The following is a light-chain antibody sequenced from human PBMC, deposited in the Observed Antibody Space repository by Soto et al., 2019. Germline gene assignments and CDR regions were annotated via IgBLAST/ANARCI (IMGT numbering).Light chain of an antibody. V-gene: IGKV3-20*01. CDR2: GAS. CDR1: QSVSKNY. J-gene: IGKJ1*01. CDR3: QQYGSSGT. Sequence: EILLTQSPGTLSLSPGERATLSWRASQSVSKNYLAWYKQKPGQAPRLLIYGASNRATGTPDRLSGSGSGTEFTLTISRMEPEDFAVYYCQQYGSSGTFGQGTKVDIK.